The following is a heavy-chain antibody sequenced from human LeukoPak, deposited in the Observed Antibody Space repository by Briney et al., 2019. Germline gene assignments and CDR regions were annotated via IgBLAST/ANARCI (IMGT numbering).Heavy chain of an antibody. CDR2: IYYSGST. Sequence: SETLSLTCTVSGGSISSYYWSWIRQPPGKGLEWIGYIYYSGSTNYNPSLKSRVTISVDTSKNQFSLKLSSVTAADTAVYYCGGGGSSWENFDYWGQGTLVTVSS. V-gene: IGHV4-59*01. CDR1: GGSISSYY. J-gene: IGHJ4*02. CDR3: GGGGSSWENFDY. D-gene: IGHD6-13*01.